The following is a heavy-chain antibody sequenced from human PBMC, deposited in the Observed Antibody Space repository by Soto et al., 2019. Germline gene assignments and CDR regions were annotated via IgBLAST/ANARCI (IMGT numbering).Heavy chain of an antibody. CDR1: GGSISSSSYY. CDR2: IYYSGST. CDR3: ARHPGVVIIPYYIDY. V-gene: IGHV4-39*01. Sequence: QLQLQESGPGLVKPSETLSLTCTVSGGSISSSSYYWGWIRQPPGKGLEWIGSIYYSGSTYYNPSLKSRVTISVDTSKNQFSLKLSSVTAADTAVYYCARHPGVVIIPYYIDYWGQGTLVTVSS. J-gene: IGHJ4*02. D-gene: IGHD3-3*01.